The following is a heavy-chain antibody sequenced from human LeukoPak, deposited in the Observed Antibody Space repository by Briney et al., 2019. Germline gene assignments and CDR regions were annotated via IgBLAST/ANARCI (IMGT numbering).Heavy chain of an antibody. CDR3: AKGMYSGYDNFDY. Sequence: GGSLRLSCATSGFTFSSYGMHWVRQAPGKGLEWVAFIRYDGSNKYYADSVKGRFTISRDNSKNTLYLQMNSLRAEDTAVYYCAKGMYSGYDNFDYWGQGTLVTVSS. J-gene: IGHJ4*02. CDR2: IRYDGSNK. D-gene: IGHD5-12*01. CDR1: GFTFSSYG. V-gene: IGHV3-30*02.